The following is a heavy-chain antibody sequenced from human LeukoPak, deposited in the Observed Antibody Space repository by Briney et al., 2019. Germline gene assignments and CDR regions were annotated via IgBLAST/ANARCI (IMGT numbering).Heavy chain of an antibody. Sequence: ASVKVSCKVSGYTLTELSMHWVRQAPGKGLEWMGGFDPEDGETIYAQKFQGRVTMTEDTSTDTAYMELSSLRSEDTAVYYCSYYYDSTHAFDIWGKGTTVTISS. J-gene: IGHJ3*02. V-gene: IGHV1-24*01. CDR2: FDPEDGET. CDR1: GYTLTELS. D-gene: IGHD3-22*01. CDR3: SYYYDSTHAFDI.